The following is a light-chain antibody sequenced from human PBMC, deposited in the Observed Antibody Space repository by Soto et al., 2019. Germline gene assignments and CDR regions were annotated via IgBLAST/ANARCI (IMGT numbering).Light chain of an antibody. CDR2: GAS. J-gene: IGKJ1*01. V-gene: IGKV3-15*01. CDR1: QSVRSN. CDR3: QQYNNWPGT. Sequence: EIVMTQSPATLSVSPGEGVTLSCRAGQSVRSNLAWYQHKPGQAPRLLIYGASTRATGIPARFSGSGSGTEFTLTISSLQSEDFAVYYCQQYNNWPGTFGLGTKVEIK.